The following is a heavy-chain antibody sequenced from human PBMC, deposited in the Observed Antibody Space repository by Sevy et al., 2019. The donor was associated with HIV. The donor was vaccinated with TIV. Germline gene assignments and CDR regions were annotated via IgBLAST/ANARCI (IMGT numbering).Heavy chain of an antibody. J-gene: IGHJ4*02. Sequence: GGSLRLSCAASGFMFNSHWMSWVRQAPGKGLEWVANIEEDGSGEYYVDFVKGRFTISRDNAKNSLFLQMNSLRVDDTAVYYCARRPKYELRRSFALGFDYWGQGALVTVSS. D-gene: IGHD3-9*01. CDR2: IEEDGSGE. CDR1: GFMFNSHW. V-gene: IGHV3-7*01. CDR3: ARRPKYELRRSFALGFDY.